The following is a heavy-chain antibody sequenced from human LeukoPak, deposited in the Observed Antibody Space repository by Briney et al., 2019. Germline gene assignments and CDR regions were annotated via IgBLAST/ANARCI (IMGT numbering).Heavy chain of an antibody. CDR3: ARDASVLRGVKFEYFQH. CDR1: GYTFTTYG. V-gene: IGHV1-18*01. CDR2: ISAYNGNT. D-gene: IGHD3-10*01. Sequence: ASVKVSCKASGYTFTTYGISWVRQAPGQGLEWMGWISAYNGNTNYAQKLQGRVTMTTGTSTSTAYMELRSLRSDDTALYYCARDASVLRGVKFEYFQHWGQGTLVTVSS. J-gene: IGHJ1*01.